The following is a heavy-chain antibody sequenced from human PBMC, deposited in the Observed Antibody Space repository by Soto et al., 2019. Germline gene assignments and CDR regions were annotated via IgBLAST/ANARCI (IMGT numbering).Heavy chain of an antibody. CDR1: GGSISSGGYY. CDR3: ARGSGSGPGDKPYYYYYYGMDV. D-gene: IGHD2-15*01. J-gene: IGHJ6*02. V-gene: IGHV4-31*03. CDR2: IYYSGST. Sequence: QVQLQESGPGLVKPSQTLSLTCTVSGGSISSGGYYWSWIRQHPGKGLEWIGYIYYSGSTYYNPSLKSRVTISVDTSKNQFSLKLSSVTAADTAVYYCARGSGSGPGDKPYYYYYYGMDVWGQGTTVTVSS.